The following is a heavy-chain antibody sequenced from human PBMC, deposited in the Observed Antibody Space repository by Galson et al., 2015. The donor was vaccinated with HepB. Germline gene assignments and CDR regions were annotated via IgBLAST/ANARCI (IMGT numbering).Heavy chain of an antibody. CDR2: IYYSGST. J-gene: IGHJ4*02. Sequence: LSLTCTVSGGSISSGGYYWSWIRQHPGKGLEWIGYIYYSGSTYYNPSLKSRVTISVDTSKNQFSLKLSSVTAADTAVYYCARDYPYIAAAGIWGQGTLVTVSS. V-gene: IGHV4-31*03. D-gene: IGHD6-13*01. CDR3: ARDYPYIAAAGI. CDR1: GGSISSGGYY.